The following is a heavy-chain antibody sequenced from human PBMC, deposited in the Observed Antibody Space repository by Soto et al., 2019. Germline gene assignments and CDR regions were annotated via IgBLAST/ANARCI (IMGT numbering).Heavy chain of an antibody. D-gene: IGHD3-16*02. CDR3: ARGFVITFGGVIVHPDLAPIDY. V-gene: IGHV1-2*04. CDR2: INPNSGGT. Sequence: ASVKVSCKASGYTFTGYYMHWVRQAPGQGLEWMGWINPNSGGTNYAQKFQGWVTMTRDTSISTAYMELSRLRSDDTAVYYCARGFVITFGGVIVHPDLAPIDYWGQGTLVTVAS. J-gene: IGHJ4*02. CDR1: GYTFTGYY.